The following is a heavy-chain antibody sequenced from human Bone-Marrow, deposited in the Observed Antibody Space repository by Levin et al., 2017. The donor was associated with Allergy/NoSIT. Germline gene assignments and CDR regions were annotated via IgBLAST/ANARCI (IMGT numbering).Heavy chain of an antibody. V-gene: IGHV3-33*01. CDR3: ARGADYASAAAGYYMDV. Sequence: GGSLRLSCAASGFTFSSYGMHWVRQAPGKGLEWVAVIWYDGSNKYYADSVKGRFTISRDNSKNTLYLQMNSLRAEDTAVYYCARGADYASAAAGYYMDVWGKGTTVTVSS. CDR2: IWYDGSNK. J-gene: IGHJ6*03. D-gene: IGHD4-17*01. CDR1: GFTFSSYG.